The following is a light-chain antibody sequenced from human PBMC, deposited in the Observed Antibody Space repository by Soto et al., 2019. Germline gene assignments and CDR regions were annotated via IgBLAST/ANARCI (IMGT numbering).Light chain of an antibody. Sequence: EIGLTQFPGTLSLSPGERGTLSCRASQNINSALLAWYQQKPGQPPRLLIYGASSRATGIPDRFSGSGSGTDFTLTISRLEPEDFAVYFCQYYDGSPLTFGGGTSVELK. J-gene: IGKJ4*01. CDR2: GAS. V-gene: IGKV3-20*01. CDR1: QNINSAL. CDR3: QYYDGSPLT.